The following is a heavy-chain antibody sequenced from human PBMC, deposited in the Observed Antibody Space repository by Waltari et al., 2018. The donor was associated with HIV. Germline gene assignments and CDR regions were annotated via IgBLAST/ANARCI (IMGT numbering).Heavy chain of an antibody. Sequence: QVQLVQSGAEVKKPGASVKVSCKASGYTFTGYNLYWVGQAPGQGLQWMGWINPKTGGTQYAQEFQGRVTMTRDTSISTAYMDLSRLRSDDTAVYYCARVRMGDYYYSYGMDVWGQGTTVTVSS. V-gene: IGHV1-2*02. CDR3: ARVRMGDYYYSYGMDV. D-gene: IGHD3-16*01. CDR1: GYTFTGYN. J-gene: IGHJ6*02. CDR2: INPKTGGT.